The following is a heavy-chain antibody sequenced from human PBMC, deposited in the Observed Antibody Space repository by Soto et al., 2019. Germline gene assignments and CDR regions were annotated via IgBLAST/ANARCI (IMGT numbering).Heavy chain of an antibody. J-gene: IGHJ6*02. D-gene: IGHD3-10*01. Sequence: PGGSRRLSCAASGFTFSSYSMNWVRQAPGKGREWVSSISSSSSCIYYADSVKGRFTISRDNAKNSLYLQMNSLRAEDTAVYYCARDGGGMVRGVITDYYYYGMDVWGQGTTVTVSS. CDR2: ISSSSSCI. V-gene: IGHV3-21*01. CDR1: GFTFSSYS. CDR3: ARDGGGMVRGVITDYYYYGMDV.